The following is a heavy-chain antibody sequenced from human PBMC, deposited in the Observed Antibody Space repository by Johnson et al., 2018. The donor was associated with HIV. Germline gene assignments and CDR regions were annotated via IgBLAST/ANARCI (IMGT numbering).Heavy chain of an antibody. V-gene: IGHV3-7*04. J-gene: IGHJ3*02. D-gene: IGHD3-9*01. CDR1: GFTFSSYW. CDR2: IKQDGSEK. CDR3: ARAVDILAGPDALDI. Sequence: VQLVESGGGLVQPGGSLRLSCAASGFTFSSYWMSWVRQAPGKGLEWVANIKQDGSEKYNVDSVKGRFIISRDNAKNSLYLQMNSLGAEDTAVYYCARAVDILAGPDALDIWGQGTLVTVSS.